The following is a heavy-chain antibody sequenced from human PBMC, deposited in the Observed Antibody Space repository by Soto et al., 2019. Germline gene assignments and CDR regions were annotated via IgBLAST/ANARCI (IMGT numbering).Heavy chain of an antibody. CDR3: ARGVGYDFWSGYSPRNYFDY. J-gene: IGHJ4*02. V-gene: IGHV4-30-2*01. CDR1: GGSISSGGYS. Sequence: SETLSLTCAVSGGSISSGGYSWSWIRQPPGKGLEWIGYIYHSGSTYYNPSLKSRVTISVDRSKSQFSLKLSSVTAADTAVYYCARGVGYDFWSGYSPRNYFDYWGQGTLVTVSS. D-gene: IGHD3-3*01. CDR2: IYHSGST.